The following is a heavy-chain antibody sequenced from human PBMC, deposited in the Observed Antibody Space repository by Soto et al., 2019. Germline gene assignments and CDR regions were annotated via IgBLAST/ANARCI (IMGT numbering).Heavy chain of an antibody. J-gene: IGHJ3*02. D-gene: IGHD3-9*01. CDR3: ARVGAYYDILTGFPYDAFDI. CDR2: ISAYNGNT. V-gene: IGHV1-18*01. CDR1: GYTFTSYG. Sequence: ASLKVSCKASGYTFTSYGISWVRQAPGQGLEWMGWISAYNGNTNYAQKLQGRVTMTTDTSTSTAYMELRSLRSDDTAVYYCARVGAYYDILTGFPYDAFDIWGQGTMVTVSS.